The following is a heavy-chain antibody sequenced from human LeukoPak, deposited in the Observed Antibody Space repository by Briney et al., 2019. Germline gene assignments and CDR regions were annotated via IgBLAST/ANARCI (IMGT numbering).Heavy chain of an antibody. CDR3: ARDRGWVVRGSLTLPGWGAFDI. D-gene: IGHD3-10*01. J-gene: IGHJ3*02. CDR2: IIPIFCTA. V-gene: IGHV1-69*06. Sequence: SVKVSCKASGGTFSSYAISWVRQAPGQGLEWMGGIIPIFCTANYAQKFQGRVTITADKSTSTAYMELSSLRSEDTAVYYCARDRGWVVRGSLTLPGWGAFDIWGQGTMVTVSS. CDR1: GGTFSSYA.